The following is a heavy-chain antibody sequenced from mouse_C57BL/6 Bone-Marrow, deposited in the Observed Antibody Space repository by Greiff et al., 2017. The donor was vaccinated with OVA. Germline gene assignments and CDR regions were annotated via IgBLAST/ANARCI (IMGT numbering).Heavy chain of an antibody. Sequence: QVHVKQPGAELVKPGASVTLSCKASGYTFTSYWMHWVKQRPGRGLEWLGRIDPNSGGTKYNEKFTSKATLTVDKPSSTAYMQLSSLTSEDSAVYYCARTVYYGSSYDYYAMDYWGQGTSVTVSS. CDR2: IDPNSGGT. V-gene: IGHV1-72*01. J-gene: IGHJ4*01. CDR3: ARTVYYGSSYDYYAMDY. D-gene: IGHD1-1*01. CDR1: GYTFTSYW.